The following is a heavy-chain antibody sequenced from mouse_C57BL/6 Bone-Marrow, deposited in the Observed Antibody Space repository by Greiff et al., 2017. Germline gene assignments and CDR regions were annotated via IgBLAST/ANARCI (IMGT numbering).Heavy chain of an antibody. J-gene: IGHJ4*01. CDR3: ARCLTFYYAMDD. Sequence: QVQLQQPGAELVKPGASVKMSCKASVYTFTSYWITWVKQRPGQGLEWIGDIYPGSGSTNYNEKFKSKATLTVDTSSSTAYMQPSSLTSEDSAVYYCARCLTFYYAMDDWGQGTSVTVSS. CDR1: VYTFTSYW. CDR2: IYPGSGST. V-gene: IGHV1-55*01. D-gene: IGHD1-3*01.